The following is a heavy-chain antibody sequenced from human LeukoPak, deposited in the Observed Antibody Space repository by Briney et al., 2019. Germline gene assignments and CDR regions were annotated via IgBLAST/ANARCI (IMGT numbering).Heavy chain of an antibody. V-gene: IGHV3-21*01. Sequence: GGSLRLSCAASGFTFSSYSMNWVRQAPGKGLEWVSSISSSSYIYYADSVKGRFTISRDNAKHSLYLQMNSLRAEDTAVYYCARDGDTAMVSDYWGQGTLVTVSS. CDR3: ARDGDTAMVSDY. J-gene: IGHJ4*02. CDR1: GFTFSSYS. CDR2: ISSSSYI. D-gene: IGHD5-18*01.